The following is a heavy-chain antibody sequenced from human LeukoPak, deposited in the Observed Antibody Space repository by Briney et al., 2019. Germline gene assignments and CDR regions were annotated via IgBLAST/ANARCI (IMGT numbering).Heavy chain of an antibody. Sequence: GGSLRLSCVASGFTFSSYAMTWVRQAPGKGLGWVSAITGDGANTYYADSVKGRFTISRDNSKNTLYLQMNSLRAEDTALYYCAKLIPTVDCSRTSCYGFDYWGQGTLVTVSS. D-gene: IGHD2-2*01. J-gene: IGHJ4*02. CDR3: AKLIPTVDCSRTSCYGFDY. V-gene: IGHV3-23*01. CDR1: GFTFSSYA. CDR2: ITGDGANT.